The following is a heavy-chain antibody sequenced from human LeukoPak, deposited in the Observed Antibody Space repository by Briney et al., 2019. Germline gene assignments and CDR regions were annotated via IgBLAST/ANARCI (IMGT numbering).Heavy chain of an antibody. CDR3: ARALWSGSYDFDY. CDR2: INPNSGGT. D-gene: IGHD1-26*01. V-gene: IGHV1-2*02. J-gene: IGHJ4*02. CDR1: GYTFTSYG. Sequence: GASVKVSCKASGYTFTSYGISWVRQAPGQGLEWMGWINPNSGGTNYAQKFQGRVTMTRDTSISTAYMELSRLRSDDTAVYYCARALWSGSYDFDYWGQGTLVTVSS.